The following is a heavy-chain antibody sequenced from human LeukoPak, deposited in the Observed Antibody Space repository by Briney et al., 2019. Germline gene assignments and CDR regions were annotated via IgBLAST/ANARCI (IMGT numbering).Heavy chain of an antibody. CDR3: ARHYRQYRDGYNSDY. CDR2: IYPGDSDT. Sequence: GESLKISCQGSGYTFADYWIGWVRQMPGKGLDWMGIIYPGDSDTRYSPSFQGQVTISADKSIRTAYLQWSSLKASDTAMYYCARHYRQYRDGYNSDYWGQGTLVTVSS. J-gene: IGHJ4*02. D-gene: IGHD5-24*01. V-gene: IGHV5-51*01. CDR1: GYTFADYW.